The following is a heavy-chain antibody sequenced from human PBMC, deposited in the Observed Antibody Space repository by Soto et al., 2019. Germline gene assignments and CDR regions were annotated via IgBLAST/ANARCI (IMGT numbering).Heavy chain of an antibody. V-gene: IGHV3-11*01. CDR3: ARDTTLLTYYYGMDV. CDR1: GFTFSDYY. Sequence: GGSLRLSCAASGFTFSDYYMSWIRQAPGKGLEWVSYISSSGSTIYYADTVKGRFTISRDNAKNSLYLQMNSLRAEDTALYYCARDTTLLTYYYGMDVWGQGTTVTVSS. J-gene: IGHJ6*02. CDR2: ISSSGSTI. D-gene: IGHD1-1*01.